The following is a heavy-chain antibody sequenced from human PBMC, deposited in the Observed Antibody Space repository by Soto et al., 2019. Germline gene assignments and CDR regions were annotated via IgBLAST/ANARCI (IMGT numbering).Heavy chain of an antibody. D-gene: IGHD3-22*01. CDR3: ARQFDSDTSGYYYDY. V-gene: IGHV1-69*13. J-gene: IGHJ4*02. CDR2: IIPIFGTA. CDR1: GGTFSSYA. Sequence: SVKVSCKASGGTFSSYAISWVRQAPGQGLEWMGGIIPIFGTANYAQKFQGRVTITADEYTRTVYMELSRLRSEDTAVYYCARQFDSDTSGYYYDYWGQGTLVTVSS.